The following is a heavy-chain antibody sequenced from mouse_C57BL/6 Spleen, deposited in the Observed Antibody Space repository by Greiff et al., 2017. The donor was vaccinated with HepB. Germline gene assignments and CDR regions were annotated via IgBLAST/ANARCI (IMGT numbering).Heavy chain of an antibody. J-gene: IGHJ4*01. CDR1: GYTFTSYW. CDR3: ARSTTVVGIDY. Sequence: VQLQQPGAELVMPGASVKLSCKASGYTFTSYWMHWVKQRPGQGLEWIGEIDPSDSYTNYNQKFKGKSTLTVDKSSSTAYMQLSSLTSEDSAVYYCARSTTVVGIDYWGQGTSVTVSS. D-gene: IGHD1-1*01. CDR2: IDPSDSYT. V-gene: IGHV1-69*01.